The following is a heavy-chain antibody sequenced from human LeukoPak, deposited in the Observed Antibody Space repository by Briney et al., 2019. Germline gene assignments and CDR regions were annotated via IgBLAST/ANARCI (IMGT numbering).Heavy chain of an antibody. J-gene: IGHJ4*02. CDR3: ARHQDYYDSSGYTH. D-gene: IGHD3-22*01. CDR1: GFTFSSYA. V-gene: IGHV3-23*01. CDR2: ISGSGGST. Sequence: GGSLRLSCAASGFTFSSYAMSWVRQAPGRGLEWVSAISGSGGSTYYADSVKGRFTISRDNSKNTLYLQMNSLRAEDTAVYYCARHQDYYDSSGYTHWGQGTLVTVSS.